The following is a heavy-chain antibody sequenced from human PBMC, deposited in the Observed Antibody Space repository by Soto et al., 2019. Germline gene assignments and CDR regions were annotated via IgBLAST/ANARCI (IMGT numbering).Heavy chain of an antibody. J-gene: IGHJ4*02. CDR3: AREYYDFWSGYYTGPFDY. D-gene: IGHD3-3*01. CDR1: GFPFSSYP. Sequence: PGGSLRLSCAASGFPFSSYPMNGVRLAPGKGLVWVSSINSNGGSTDYADSVKGRFTISRDNAKNTLYLQMNSLRAEDTAVYYCAREYYDFWSGYYTGPFDYWGQGTLVTVS. CDR2: INSNGGST. V-gene: IGHV3-74*01.